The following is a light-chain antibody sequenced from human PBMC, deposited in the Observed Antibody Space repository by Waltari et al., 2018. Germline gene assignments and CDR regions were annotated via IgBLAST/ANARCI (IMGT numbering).Light chain of an antibody. CDR2: RNN. CDR1: SPNIGGSY. J-gene: IGLJ3*02. V-gene: IGLV1-47*01. Sequence: QSVLTQPPSASGTPGQRVPIPCSGGSPNIGGSYVHWYRQFPGTAPKLLIYRNNQRPSGVPDRFSGSKSGISASLTISGLRSDDEADYYCASATWDGSLNGVVFGGGTKLTVL. CDR3: ATWDGSLNGVV.